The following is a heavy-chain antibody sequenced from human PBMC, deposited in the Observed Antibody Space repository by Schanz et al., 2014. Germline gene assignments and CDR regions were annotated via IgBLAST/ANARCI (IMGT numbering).Heavy chain of an antibody. CDR2: IWFDGSNK. D-gene: IGHD3-16*01. V-gene: IGHV3-33*02. CDR3: VKGGDGKQAFDI. Sequence: QVQLVESGGGVVQPGRSLRLSCAASGFTFSRCGMHWVRQTPAKGLEWVAIIWFDGSNKYYEDSVKGRFTISRDNSRNPLFLQMNSLRAEDTAVYYCVKGGDGKQAFDIWGQGTMVTVSS. J-gene: IGHJ3*02. CDR1: GFTFSRCG.